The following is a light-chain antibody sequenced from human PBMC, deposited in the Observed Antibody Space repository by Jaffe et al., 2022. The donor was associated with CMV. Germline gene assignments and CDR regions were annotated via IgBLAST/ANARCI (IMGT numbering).Light chain of an antibody. CDR2: DVS. CDR1: SRDIGSYNH. J-gene: IGLJ3*02. V-gene: IGLV2-14*03. CDR3: NSYTTSSTWV. Sequence: QSALSQPASVSGSPGQSITISCTGTSRDIGSYNHVSWYQQHPAKAPRLMIYDVSDRPSGVSNRFTGSKSGNTASLTISGLQAEDEADYYCNSYTTSSTWVFGGGTRLTVL.